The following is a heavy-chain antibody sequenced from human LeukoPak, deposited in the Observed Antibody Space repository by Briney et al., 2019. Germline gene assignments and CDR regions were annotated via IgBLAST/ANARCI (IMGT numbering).Heavy chain of an antibody. Sequence: ASVKVSCKASGYTFTGYYMHWVRQAPGQGLEWMGWINPNSGGTNYAQKFQGRVTMTRDTSISTAYMELNRLTSDDTAVYYCARDGSRSGGWFDYWGQGTLVTVSS. CDR1: GYTFTGYY. V-gene: IGHV1-2*02. J-gene: IGHJ4*02. CDR3: ARDGSRSGGWFDY. D-gene: IGHD3-10*01. CDR2: INPNSGGT.